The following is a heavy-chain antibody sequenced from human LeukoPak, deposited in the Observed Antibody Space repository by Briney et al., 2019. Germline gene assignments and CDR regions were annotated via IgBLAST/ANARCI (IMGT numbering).Heavy chain of an antibody. J-gene: IGHJ4*02. CDR3: ARGLGYSYGYGIDY. D-gene: IGHD5-18*01. CDR2: IYYSGST. CDR1: SDSISSGHYY. V-gene: IGHV4-30-4*01. Sequence: SETLSLTCTVSSDSISSGHYYWSWIRQPPGKGLEWIGYIYYSGSTSYNPSLKSRVTISIDTSKNQFSLKLSSVTAADTAVYSCARGLGYSYGYGIDYWGQGTLVIASS.